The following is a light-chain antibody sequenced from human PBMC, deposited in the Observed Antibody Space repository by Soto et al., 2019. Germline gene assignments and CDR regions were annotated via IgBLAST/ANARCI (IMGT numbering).Light chain of an antibody. Sequence: IQMTQSPSSLSASVGDRVTITCQASQDINNYLNWYQQQPGKAPNLLIYGASNLETGVPSRFSGSGSGTDFTFTISSLQAEDIATYYCQQYNNYPYTFGQGTKLEIK. CDR1: QDINNY. CDR2: GAS. CDR3: QQYNNYPYT. J-gene: IGKJ2*01. V-gene: IGKV1-33*01.